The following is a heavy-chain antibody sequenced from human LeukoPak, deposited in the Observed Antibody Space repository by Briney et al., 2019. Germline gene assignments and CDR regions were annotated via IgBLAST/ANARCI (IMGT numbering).Heavy chain of an antibody. CDR1: GFTFGDYA. D-gene: IGHD2-21*01. J-gene: IGHJ4*02. V-gene: IGHV3-49*03. CDR3: ITPLPYSAQ. Sequence: GGPLRLSGTASGFTFGDYAMSWFRQAPGKGLEWVGFIRSKAYGGTTEYAASVKGRFTISRDDSKSIAYLQMNSLKTEDTAVYYCITPLPYSAQGGQGTLVTVSS. CDR2: IRSKAYGGTT.